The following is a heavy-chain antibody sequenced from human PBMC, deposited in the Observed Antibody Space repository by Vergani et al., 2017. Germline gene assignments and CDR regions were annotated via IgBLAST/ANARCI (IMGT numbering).Heavy chain of an antibody. Sequence: QVQLQESGPGLVKPSETLSLTCAVSGYSISSAYYWGWIRQPPGKGLEWIGSIYHDGSTYYNPSLKSRVTISVDTSKNQFSLKVNSVTAADTAVYYCGRVADFYGLGSRLLDLWGQGILVTVSS. J-gene: IGHJ5*02. D-gene: IGHD3-10*01. CDR1: GYSISSAYY. CDR2: IYHDGST. CDR3: GRVADFYGLGSRLLDL. V-gene: IGHV4-38-2*01.